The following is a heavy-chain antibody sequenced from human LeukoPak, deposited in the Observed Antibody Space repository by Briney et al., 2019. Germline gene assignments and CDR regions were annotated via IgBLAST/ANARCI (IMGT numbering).Heavy chain of an antibody. CDR2: IWDDGTRK. CDR1: GFPFSQHG. CDR3: VAVLVPAAFWHFDV. J-gene: IGHJ2*01. Sequence: GGSLRLSCAMSGFPFSQHGYHWVRQAPGKGLEWTAVIWDDGTRKYYADSVEGRFTISRDNSKSTLYLQIDSLRPEDTAVYYCVAVLVPAAFWHFDVWGRGTQVTVSS. D-gene: IGHD2-2*01. V-gene: IGHV3-33*01.